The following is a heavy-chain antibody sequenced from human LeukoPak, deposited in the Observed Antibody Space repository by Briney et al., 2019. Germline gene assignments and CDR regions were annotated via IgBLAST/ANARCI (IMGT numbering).Heavy chain of an antibody. CDR1: GFTFSSYG. D-gene: IGHD3-3*01. Sequence: PGGSLRLSCAASGFTFSSYGMHWVRQAPGKGLEWVAAISYDGSNKYYADSVKGRFTISRDNSKNTLYLQMNSLRAEDTAVYYCAKDWFLEWLLPSSFFDYWGQGTLVTVSS. J-gene: IGHJ4*02. V-gene: IGHV3-30*18. CDR3: AKDWFLEWLLPSSFFDY. CDR2: ISYDGSNK.